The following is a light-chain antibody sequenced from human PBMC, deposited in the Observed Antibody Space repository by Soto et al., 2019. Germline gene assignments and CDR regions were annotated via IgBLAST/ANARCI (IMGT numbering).Light chain of an antibody. V-gene: IGKV1-9*01. CDR2: GAS. CDR1: QGIRSY. Sequence: DIQLTQSPFFLSASVGDRVTITCRASQGIRSYLAWYQQRPGKAPELLIYGASTLRTGVASRFGGSGSGTEFTLTISSLQPEDFATYFCQQLNIFPPLFTFGPGTKVDIK. J-gene: IGKJ3*01. CDR3: QQLNIFPPLFT.